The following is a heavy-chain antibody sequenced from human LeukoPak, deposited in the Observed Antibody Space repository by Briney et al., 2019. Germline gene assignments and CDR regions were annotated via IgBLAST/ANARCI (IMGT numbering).Heavy chain of an antibody. D-gene: IGHD3-22*01. CDR2: VYNRGST. J-gene: IGHJ5*02. V-gene: IGHV4-59*01. Sequence: SETLSLTCTVSGDSISSYYWTWIRQPPGKGLEWIGYVYNRGSTDYNPSLKSRVTISVNTSKNQFSLKLSSVTAADTAVYYCARSRDSSGSRNNWFDPWGQGTLVTVSS. CDR1: GDSISSYY. CDR3: ARSRDSSGSRNNWFDP.